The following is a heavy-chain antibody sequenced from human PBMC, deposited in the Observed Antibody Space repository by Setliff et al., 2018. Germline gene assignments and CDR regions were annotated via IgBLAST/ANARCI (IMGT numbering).Heavy chain of an antibody. D-gene: IGHD3-10*01. V-gene: IGHV3-48*04. CDR3: ANTWIRGVRPAYFDH. J-gene: IGHJ4*02. CDR2: ISSSRHII. Sequence: GGSLRLSCEASGFTFSGYSMNWVRQAPGKGLEWGSYISSSRHIISYYVDSVKGRFTISRDNAKNSLYLQMNSLRAEDTAVYYCANTWIRGVRPAYFDHWGQGALVTVSS. CDR1: GFTFSGYS.